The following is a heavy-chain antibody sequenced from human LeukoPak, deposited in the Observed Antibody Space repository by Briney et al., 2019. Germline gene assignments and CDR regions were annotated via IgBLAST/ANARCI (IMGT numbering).Heavy chain of an antibody. V-gene: IGHV4-61*02. J-gene: IGHJ5*02. CDR2: IYATGST. CDR1: GGSISSGNYY. CDR3: ARAVGSSESNWFDP. Sequence: SQTLSLTCTVSGGSISSGNYYWSWIRQPAGKGLEWIGRIYATGSTNYNPSPKSRVTISVDTSKNQFSLKLSSVTAADTAVYYCARAVGSSESNWFDPWGQGTLATVSS. D-gene: IGHD1-26*01.